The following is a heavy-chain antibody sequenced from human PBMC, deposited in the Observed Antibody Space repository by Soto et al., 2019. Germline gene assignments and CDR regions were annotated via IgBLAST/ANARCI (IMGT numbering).Heavy chain of an antibody. CDR1: GFTFSSYA. D-gene: IGHD3-22*01. CDR2: ISGSGGST. J-gene: IGHJ4*02. V-gene: IGHV3-23*01. CDR3: AKGNGYYDSSGYFDY. Sequence: GGSQRLSCAASGFTFSSYAMSWVRQAPGKGLEWVSAISGSGGSTYYADSVKGRFTISRDNSKNTLYLQMNSLRAEDTAVYYCAKGNGYYDSSGYFDYWGQGTLVTVSS.